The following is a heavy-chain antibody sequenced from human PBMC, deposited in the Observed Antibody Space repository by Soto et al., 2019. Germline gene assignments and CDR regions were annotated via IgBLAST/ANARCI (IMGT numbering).Heavy chain of an antibody. J-gene: IGHJ4*02. CDR1: GVSISSGYY. V-gene: IGHV4-38-2*02. CDR3: ARDCSSTNCYIPDY. Sequence: XETLSLTCTVAGVSISSGYYWVWIRQPPGKGLEWIGSISHTGSTYYNPSLKSRVTISVDTSKNQFSLRLRSVTAADTAVYYCARDCSSTNCYIPDYWGQGALVTVSS. CDR2: ISHTGST. D-gene: IGHD2-2*02.